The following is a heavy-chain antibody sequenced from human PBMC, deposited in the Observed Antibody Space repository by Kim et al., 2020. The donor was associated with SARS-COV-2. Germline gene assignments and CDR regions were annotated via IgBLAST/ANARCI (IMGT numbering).Heavy chain of an antibody. Sequence: AIPVKGRFTIPRDNYKNTLYLQMNSLRAEETAVYYCAKDQEGVTAIPDYWGQGTLVTVSS. J-gene: IGHJ4*02. V-gene: IGHV3-30*02. D-gene: IGHD2-21*02. CDR3: AKDQEGVTAIPDY.